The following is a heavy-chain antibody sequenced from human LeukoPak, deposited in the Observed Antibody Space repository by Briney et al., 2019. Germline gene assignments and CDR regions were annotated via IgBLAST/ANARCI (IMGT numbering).Heavy chain of an antibody. CDR3: ARDVTTETTNWFDP. CDR2: IYTSGST. D-gene: IGHD4-11*01. V-gene: IGHV4-4*07. Sequence: PPETLSLTCTVSGGSISSYYWSWIRQPAGKGLEWIGRIYTSGSTNYNPSLKSRVTMSVDTSKNQFSLRLSSVTAADTAVYYCARDVTTETTNWFDPWGQGTLVTVSS. CDR1: GGSISSYY. J-gene: IGHJ5*02.